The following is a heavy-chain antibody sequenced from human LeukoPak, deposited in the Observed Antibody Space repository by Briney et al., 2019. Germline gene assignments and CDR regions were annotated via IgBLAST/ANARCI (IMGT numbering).Heavy chain of an antibody. CDR3: ARVPSTILRASDI. V-gene: IGHV3-48*01. Sequence: GGSLRLSCAASGFTFSSYSMNWVRQAPGKGLEWVSYISSSSSTIYYADSVKGRFTISRDNAKNSLYLQMNSLRAEDTAVYYCARVPSTILRASDIWGQGTMVTVSP. J-gene: IGHJ3*02. CDR1: GFTFSSYS. CDR2: ISSSSSTI. D-gene: IGHD2-2*01.